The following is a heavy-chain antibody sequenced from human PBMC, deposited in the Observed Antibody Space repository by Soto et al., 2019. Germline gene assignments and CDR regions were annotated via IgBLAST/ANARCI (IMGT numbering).Heavy chain of an antibody. Sequence: GASVKVSFKASGGTFSSYAISWLRQAPGQGLEWMGGIIPIFGTANYAQKFQGRVTITADESTSTAYMELSSLRSEDTAVYYCAHGGGQERYGDYVVYYYGMDVWGQGTTVTVSS. CDR3: AHGGGQERYGDYVVYYYGMDV. V-gene: IGHV1-69*13. CDR1: GGTFSSYA. J-gene: IGHJ6*02. CDR2: IIPIFGTA. D-gene: IGHD4-17*01.